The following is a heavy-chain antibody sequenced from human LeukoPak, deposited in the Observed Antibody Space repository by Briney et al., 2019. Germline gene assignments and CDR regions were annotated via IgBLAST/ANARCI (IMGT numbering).Heavy chain of an antibody. D-gene: IGHD6-13*01. CDR3: AREDPLGSNWYYFDY. J-gene: IGHJ4*02. CDR1: GGTFSSYA. CDR2: IIPILGIA. Sequence: GASVKVSCKASGGTFSSYAISWVRQAPGQGLEWMGRIIPILGIANYAQKFQGRVTITADKSTSTAYMELSSLRSEDTAVYYCAREDPLGSNWYYFDYWGQGTLVTVSS. V-gene: IGHV1-69*10.